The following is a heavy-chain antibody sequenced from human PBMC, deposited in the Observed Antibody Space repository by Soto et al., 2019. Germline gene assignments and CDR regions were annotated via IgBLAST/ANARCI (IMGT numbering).Heavy chain of an antibody. V-gene: IGHV1-69*01. CDR2: IIPIFGTA. Sequence: QVQLVQSGAEVKKPGSSVKVSCKASGGSFSSYVISWQRQAPGQGLKWMGGIIPIFGTASYAQKFQGRVTITADESTSTAYMELSSLKSEDTAVYYCARPMAYAMRGWDGMDVWGQGTTVTVSS. D-gene: IGHD2-8*01. CDR1: GGSFSSYV. J-gene: IGHJ6*02. CDR3: ARPMAYAMRGWDGMDV.